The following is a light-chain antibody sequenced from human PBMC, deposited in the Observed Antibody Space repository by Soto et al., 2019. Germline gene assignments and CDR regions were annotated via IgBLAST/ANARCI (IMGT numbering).Light chain of an antibody. V-gene: IGLV2-14*02. CDR3: CSYTGDTTPV. CDR1: SSDVGSYNL. CDR2: EGS. J-gene: IGLJ2*01. Sequence: QSALTQPASVSGSPGQSITISCTGTSSDVGSYNLVSWYQQHPGKAPKLMIYEGSKRPSGVSNRFSGSKSGNTASLTISGLQAEDEADYYCCSYTGDTTPVFGGGTKLTVL.